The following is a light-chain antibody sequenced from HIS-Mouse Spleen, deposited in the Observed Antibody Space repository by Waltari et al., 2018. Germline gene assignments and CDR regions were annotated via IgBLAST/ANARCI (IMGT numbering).Light chain of an antibody. Sequence: QSALTQPASVSGSPGQSITISCTGTSSDVGGYNYVSWYQPHPGKPPKLMIYEVSNRPSGVSNRFSGSKSGNTASLTISGLQAEDEADYYCSSYTSSSTWVFGGGTKLTVL. CDR1: SSDVGGYNY. V-gene: IGLV2-14*01. CDR2: EVS. CDR3: SSYTSSSTWV. J-gene: IGLJ3*02.